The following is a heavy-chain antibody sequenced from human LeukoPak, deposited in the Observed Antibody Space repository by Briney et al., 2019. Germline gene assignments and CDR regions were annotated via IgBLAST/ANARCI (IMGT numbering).Heavy chain of an antibody. CDR3: ATYKVGAVFDY. CDR2: ISSSGSTI. CDR1: GFTFSSYE. J-gene: IGHJ4*02. D-gene: IGHD1-26*01. Sequence: GGSLRLSCAASGFTFSSYEMNWVRQAPGKGLEWVSYISSSGSTIYYADSVKGRFTISRDNAKNSLYLQMNSLRAEDTAVYYCATYKVGAVFDYWGQGTLVTVSS. V-gene: IGHV3-48*03.